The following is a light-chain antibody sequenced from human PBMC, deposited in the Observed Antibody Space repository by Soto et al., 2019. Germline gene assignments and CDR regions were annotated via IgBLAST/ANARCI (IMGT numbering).Light chain of an antibody. V-gene: IGLV1-40*01. Sequence: QSVLTQPPSVSGAPGQRVTISCTGSSSNIGAGYDVPWYQQLPGTAPKLLVYGNSNRPSGVPDRFSGSKSGTSASLAITGLQAEDEAYYYCQSYDSSLSGVVFGGGTKLTVL. CDR1: SSNIGAGYD. CDR2: GNS. J-gene: IGLJ2*01. CDR3: QSYDSSLSGVV.